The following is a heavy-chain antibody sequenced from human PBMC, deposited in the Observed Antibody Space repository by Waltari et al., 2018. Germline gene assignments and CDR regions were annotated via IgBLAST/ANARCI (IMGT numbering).Heavy chain of an antibody. D-gene: IGHD2-2*01. V-gene: IGHV3-33*01. J-gene: IGHJ4*02. CDR3: ARDAFVYHREMGFDS. CDR2: IWPDESTA. Sequence: QVHLAQSGGGVVQPGRSLRLSCSASGFHFSSYSMHWIRQRPGMGLEWVAGIWPDESTADSKELAEGRFTISRDNSKNTVFLEMNSLRPEDTAVYYCARDAFVYHREMGFDSWGQGIPVAVSS. CDR1: GFHFSSYS.